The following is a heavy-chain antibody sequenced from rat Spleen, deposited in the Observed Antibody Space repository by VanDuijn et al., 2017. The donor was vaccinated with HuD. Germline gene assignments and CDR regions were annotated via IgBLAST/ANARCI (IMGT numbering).Heavy chain of an antibody. V-gene: IGHV5-46*01. CDR3: TRENWVFDH. CDR2: ITNASGRT. Sequence: EVQLVESGGGLVPPGRSLKLSCAASGFSFRNSAMAWVRQAPQTGLEWVATITNASGRTYYPDSVKGRFTISRDTAQNTLYLQMNSLRSEDTATYYCTRENWVFDHWGQGVMVTVSS. CDR1: GFSFRNSA. J-gene: IGHJ2*01. D-gene: IGHD5-1*01.